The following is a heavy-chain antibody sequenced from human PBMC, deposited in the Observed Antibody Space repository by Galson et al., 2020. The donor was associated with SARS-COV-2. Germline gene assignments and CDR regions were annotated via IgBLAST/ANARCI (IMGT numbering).Heavy chain of an antibody. V-gene: IGHV3-30-3*01. CDR1: GFTFSSYA. J-gene: IGHJ2*01. CDR3: ARPSSGYYLSYFDL. D-gene: IGHD3-22*01. Sequence: GESLKISCAASGFTFSSYAMHWVRQAPGKGLEWVAVISYDGSNKYYADSVKGRFTISRDNSKNTLYLQMNSLRAEDTAVYYCARPSSGYYLSYFDLWGRGTLVTVSS. CDR2: ISYDGSNK.